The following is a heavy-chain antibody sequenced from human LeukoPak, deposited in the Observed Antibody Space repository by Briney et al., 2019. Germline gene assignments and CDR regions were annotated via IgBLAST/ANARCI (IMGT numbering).Heavy chain of an antibody. Sequence: PSETLSLTCTVSGGSISSYYWSWIRQPPGKGLEWIGYIYYSGSTNYNPSLKSRVTISVDTSKNQFSLKLSSVTAADTAVYYCARGVVTMVRRYMDVWGKGTTVTISS. CDR2: IYYSGST. V-gene: IGHV4-59*01. J-gene: IGHJ6*03. CDR3: ARGVVTMVRRYMDV. D-gene: IGHD3-10*01. CDR1: GGSISSYY.